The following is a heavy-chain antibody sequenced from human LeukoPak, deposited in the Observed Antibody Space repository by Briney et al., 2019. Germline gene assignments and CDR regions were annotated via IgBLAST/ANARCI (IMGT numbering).Heavy chain of an antibody. Sequence: GGSLRLSCAASGFTFSSYAMSWVRQAPGKGLEWVSYISSTSNTIKYADSVKGRFTISRDNAENSLYLQMNNLRDEDTAVYYCARGTYGDYSFDYWGRGTLVTVSS. V-gene: IGHV3-48*02. CDR3: ARGTYGDYSFDY. D-gene: IGHD4-17*01. CDR2: ISSTSNTI. J-gene: IGHJ4*02. CDR1: GFTFSSYA.